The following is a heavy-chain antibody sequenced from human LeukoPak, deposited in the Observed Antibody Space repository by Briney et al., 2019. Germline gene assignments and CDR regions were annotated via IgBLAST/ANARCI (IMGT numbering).Heavy chain of an antibody. CDR1: GGTFSSYA. V-gene: IGHV1-69*13. CDR2: IIPIFGTA. Sequence: SVKVSCKASGGTFSSYAISWVRQAPGQGLEWMGGIIPIFGTANYAQKFQGRVTITADESTSTAYMELSSLRSEDTAVYYCAREPGAVAGINEAESYLDYRGQGTLVTVSS. D-gene: IGHD6-19*01. J-gene: IGHJ4*02. CDR3: AREPGAVAGINEAESYLDY.